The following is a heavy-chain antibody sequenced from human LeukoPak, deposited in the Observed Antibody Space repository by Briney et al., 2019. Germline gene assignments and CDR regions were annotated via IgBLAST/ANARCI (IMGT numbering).Heavy chain of an antibody. CDR1: GYIFTSYD. Sequence: ASVKVSCKASGYIFTSYDINWVRQATGQGLEWMGWMNPNSGNTGYAQKFQGRVTITRNTSISTAYMELSSLRSEDTAVYYCAVYCSSTSCPFDYWGQGTLVTVSS. V-gene: IGHV1-8*03. CDR2: MNPNSGNT. D-gene: IGHD2-2*01. J-gene: IGHJ4*02. CDR3: AVYCSSTSCPFDY.